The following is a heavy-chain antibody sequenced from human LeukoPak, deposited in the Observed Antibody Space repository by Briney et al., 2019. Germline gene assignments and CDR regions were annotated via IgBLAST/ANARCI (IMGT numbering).Heavy chain of an antibody. D-gene: IGHD3/OR15-3a*01. Sequence: ASVKVSCKTSGYTFTSYDINWVRQASGQGLEWMGWMNPNSGNTGSAQKFQGRVTLTRNTSITTAYMELSSLRSEDTAVYYCARQTGSGLFILPGGQGTLVTVSS. J-gene: IGHJ4*02. CDR1: GYTFTSYD. CDR3: ARQTGSGLFILP. CDR2: MNPNSGNT. V-gene: IGHV1-8*03.